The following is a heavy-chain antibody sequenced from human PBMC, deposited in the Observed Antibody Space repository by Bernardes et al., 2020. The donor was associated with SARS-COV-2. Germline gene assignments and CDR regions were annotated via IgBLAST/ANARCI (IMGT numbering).Heavy chain of an antibody. Sequence: GESLKISCHDSGYSFTSHWIAWVRQMPGKGLEWMGMIYPDDSETRFSPSFQGRVTISADKSINTAYLQWTSLKASDTAMYYCATHSDSSEPGAFDLWGQGTLVTVSS. CDR2: IYPDDSET. J-gene: IGHJ3*01. CDR3: ATHSDSSEPGAFDL. D-gene: IGHD6-6*01. V-gene: IGHV5-51*01. CDR1: GYSFTSHW.